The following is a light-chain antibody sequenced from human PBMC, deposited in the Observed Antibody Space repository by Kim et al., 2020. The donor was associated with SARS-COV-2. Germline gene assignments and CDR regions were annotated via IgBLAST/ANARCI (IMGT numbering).Light chain of an antibody. CDR3: QQANNFPLT. J-gene: IGKJ4*01. V-gene: IGKV1-12*01. CDR1: QDIKNW. Sequence: EFVGDKVNINCRASQDIKNWLVWHQQKPRQAPKFLMYTASNLQTGVPSRFNASGSGTEFSLIISTLQPEDYGTYICQQANNFPLTFGGGTKVDIK. CDR2: TAS.